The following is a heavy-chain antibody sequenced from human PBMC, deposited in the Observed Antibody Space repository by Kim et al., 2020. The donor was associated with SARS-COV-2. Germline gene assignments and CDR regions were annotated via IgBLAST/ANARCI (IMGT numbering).Heavy chain of an antibody. V-gene: IGHV4-61*01. Sequence: SETLSLTCTVSGGSVSSGSYYWSWIRQPPGKGLEWIGYIYYSGSTNYNPSLKSRVTISVDTSKNQFSLKLSSVTAADTAVYYCARVPSAGVFDYWGQGTLVTVSS. D-gene: IGHD6-13*01. CDR3: ARVPSAGVFDY. CDR1: GGSVSSGSYY. J-gene: IGHJ4*02. CDR2: IYYSGST.